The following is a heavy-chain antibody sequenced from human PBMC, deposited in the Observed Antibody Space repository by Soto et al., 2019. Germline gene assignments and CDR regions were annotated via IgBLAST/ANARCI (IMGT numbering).Heavy chain of an antibody. Sequence: QVQLVQSGAEVKKPGSSVKVSCKASGGTFSSYTISWVRQAPGQGLEWMGRIIPILGIANYAQKFQGRVTITADKSTSTAYMELSRLRSEDTAVYYCARGYKQLIPFDYWGQGTLVTVSS. CDR2: IIPILGIA. CDR1: GGTFSSYT. CDR3: ARGYKQLIPFDY. V-gene: IGHV1-69*02. D-gene: IGHD6-13*01. J-gene: IGHJ4*02.